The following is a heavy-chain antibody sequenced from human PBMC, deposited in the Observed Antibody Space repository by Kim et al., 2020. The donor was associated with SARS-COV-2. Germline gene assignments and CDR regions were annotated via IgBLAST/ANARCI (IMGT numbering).Heavy chain of an antibody. Sequence: ASVKVSCKASGYTFSSYDINWVRQATGQGLENMGWMNSNTGNTGYTQNFQGRVTMTRDTSTDTAYMELRSLTSADTADYYCAKGRGPSSSQDKCVQHWG. J-gene: IGHJ1*01. CDR1: GYTFSSYD. CDR3: AKGRGPSSSQDKCVQH. V-gene: IGHV1-8*01. D-gene: IGHD6-6*01. CDR2: MNSNTGNT.